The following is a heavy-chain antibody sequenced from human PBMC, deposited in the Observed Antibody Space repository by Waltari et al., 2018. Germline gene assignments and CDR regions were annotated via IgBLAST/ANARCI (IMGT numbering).Heavy chain of an antibody. J-gene: IGHJ3*01. CDR1: GFTFSSYS. D-gene: IGHD1-1*01. V-gene: IGHV3-23*01. CDR3: ARDFRTTTTGDAFDV. Sequence: EVQLLESGGGLVQPGGCLRLSCVASGFTFSSYSMTGVRQAPGKGLEWVSTFTRGGGGTYYADSVKGRFTISRDDSQDTVYLQMDSLRADDAALYYCARDFRTTTTGDAFDVWGQGTVVTVSS. CDR2: FTRGGGGT.